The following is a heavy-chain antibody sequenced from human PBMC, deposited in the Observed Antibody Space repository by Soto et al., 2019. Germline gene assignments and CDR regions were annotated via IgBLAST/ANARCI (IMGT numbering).Heavy chain of an antibody. CDR1: GFTFSYHA. CDR2: ISYDGDNK. V-gene: IGHV3-30-3*01. J-gene: IGHJ6*02. CDR3: ARGTTTSAFSAMDV. Sequence: QVQLVESGGGVVQPGRSLRLSCAASGFTFSYHALNWVRQAPGKGLEWVAVISYDGDNKYIAESVKGRFTISRDNSKNTVSLQMNSLRTEDTDMYFGARGTTTSAFSAMDVWGQGTTVTVSS. D-gene: IGHD1-1*01.